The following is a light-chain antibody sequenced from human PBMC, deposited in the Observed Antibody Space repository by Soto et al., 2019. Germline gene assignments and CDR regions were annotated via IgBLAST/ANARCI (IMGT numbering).Light chain of an antibody. CDR1: QSVSSSF. CDR3: QQYVSSPCA. J-gene: IGKJ1*01. V-gene: IGKV3-20*01. CDR2: GAS. Sequence: EIVLAQSPGTLSLSPGESATLSCRASQSVSSSFLAWYQQKAGQAPRLLIYGASRRATGIPDRLSVSGSGTDFTLTISRLEPSEFAVYYCQQYVSSPCAFGQGTKVEI.